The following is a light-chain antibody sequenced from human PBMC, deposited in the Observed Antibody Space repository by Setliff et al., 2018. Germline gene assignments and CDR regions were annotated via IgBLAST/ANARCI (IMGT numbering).Light chain of an antibody. CDR1: SSDVGRYNF. Sequence: QSVLTQPRSVSGSPGQSVTISCTGTSSDVGRYNFVSWYQQHPGKAPKLIIYDVTKRPSGVPNRFSGSKSGNTASLTISGLQAEEEADYSCCSYADTSISVFGTGTKVTVL. V-gene: IGLV2-11*01. CDR2: DVT. CDR3: CSYADTSISV. J-gene: IGLJ1*01.